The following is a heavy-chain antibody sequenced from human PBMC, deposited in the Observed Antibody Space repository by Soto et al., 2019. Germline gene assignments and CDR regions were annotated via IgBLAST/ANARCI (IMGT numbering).Heavy chain of an antibody. D-gene: IGHD5-12*01. J-gene: IGHJ3*02. CDR3: ARGWLQSGFDI. V-gene: IGHV6-1*01. CDR2: TYYRSKWYN. CDR1: GDSVSSNSSV. Sequence: SQTLSLTFAISGDSVSSNSSVWNCISQSPSRGLEWLGRTYYRSKWYNDYAVSVKSRITINPDTSKNQFSLQLNSVTPEDTAVYYCARGWLQSGFDIWGQGTMVTVSS.